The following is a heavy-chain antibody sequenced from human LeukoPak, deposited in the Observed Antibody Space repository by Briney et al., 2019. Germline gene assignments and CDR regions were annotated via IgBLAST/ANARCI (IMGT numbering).Heavy chain of an antibody. Sequence: GGSLRLSCAASGFTFSNAWMSWVRQAPGKGLEWVGRIKSKTDGGTTDYAAPVKGRFTISRDDSKNTLYLQMNTLKTEDTAVYYCTTYSTTVNSYYYYYYMDVWGKGTTVTVSS. CDR1: GFTFSNAW. J-gene: IGHJ6*03. D-gene: IGHD4-17*01. CDR3: TTYSTTVNSYYYYYYMDV. V-gene: IGHV3-15*01. CDR2: IKSKTDGGTT.